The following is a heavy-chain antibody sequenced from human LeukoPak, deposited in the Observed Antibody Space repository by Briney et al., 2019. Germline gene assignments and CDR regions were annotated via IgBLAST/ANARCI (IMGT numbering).Heavy chain of an antibody. CDR1: GFSLSTSGVG. V-gene: IGHV2-5*02. CDR2: LYWDDDK. J-gene: IGHJ4*02. Sequence: SGPTLVKPTQTLTLTCTFSGFSLSTSGVGVGWIRQPPGKALEWLAILYWDDDKRYSPSLKSRLTITKDTSKNQVVLTVTNLDPVDTATYYCAYGPDSSGYFYFEHWGQGALVTVSS. D-gene: IGHD3-22*01. CDR3: AYGPDSSGYFYFEH.